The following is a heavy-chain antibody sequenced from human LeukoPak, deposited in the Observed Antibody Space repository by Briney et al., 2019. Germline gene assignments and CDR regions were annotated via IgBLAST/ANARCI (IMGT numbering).Heavy chain of an antibody. CDR2: IYSGSTT. D-gene: IGHD3-10*01. CDR3: ARCKTWFGEMA. Sequence: GGSLRLSCAASGFTVSSNYMSWVRQAPGKGLEWVSAIYSGSTTYYADSVKGRFTVSKDNSKNTLYLQMNSLRAEDTAVYCCARCKTWFGEMAWGQGTLVTVSS. J-gene: IGHJ5*02. CDR1: GFTVSSNY. V-gene: IGHV3-53*01.